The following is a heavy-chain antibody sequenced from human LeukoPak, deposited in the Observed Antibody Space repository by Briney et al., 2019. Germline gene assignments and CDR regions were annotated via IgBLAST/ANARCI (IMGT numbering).Heavy chain of an antibody. J-gene: IGHJ5*02. Sequence: SETLSLTCAVSGGSISSGDYSWSWIRQPPGKGLEWIGYIFHSGSTYYNPSLKSRVTISVYRSKNQFSLKLSSVTAADTAVYYCARELWFVNAPGSWFDPWGQGTLVTVSS. V-gene: IGHV4-30-2*01. CDR2: IFHSGST. D-gene: IGHD3-10*01. CDR3: ARELWFVNAPGSWFDP. CDR1: GGSISSGDYS.